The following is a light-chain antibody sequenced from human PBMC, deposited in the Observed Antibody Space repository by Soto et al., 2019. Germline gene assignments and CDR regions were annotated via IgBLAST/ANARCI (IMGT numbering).Light chain of an antibody. CDR2: LNTDGSH. V-gene: IGLV4-69*01. CDR3: QTWGTGIVV. CDR1: SGHSNYA. J-gene: IGLJ2*01. Sequence: QLVLTQSPSASASLGASVNVTCTLSSGHSNYAIAWHQQQPEKGPRYLMKLNTDGSHTKGDGIPDRFSGSSSGAERYLTISSLQSDDEADYYCQTWGTGIVVFGGGTKVTVL.